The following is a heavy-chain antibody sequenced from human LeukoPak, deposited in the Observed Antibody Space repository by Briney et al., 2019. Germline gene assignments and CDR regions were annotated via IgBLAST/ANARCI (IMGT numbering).Heavy chain of an antibody. V-gene: IGHV3-23*01. Sequence: GGSLRLSCAASGFTFSNYAMTWVRRAPGKGLEWVSSISGSGGSTYCADSVKGRFTISRDNSKNTLFLQMNSLRAEDTAVYYCAKDQGSGWDYNWFDPWGQGTPVTVSS. CDR2: ISGSGGST. J-gene: IGHJ5*02. CDR1: GFTFSNYA. CDR3: AKDQGSGWDYNWFDP. D-gene: IGHD6-19*01.